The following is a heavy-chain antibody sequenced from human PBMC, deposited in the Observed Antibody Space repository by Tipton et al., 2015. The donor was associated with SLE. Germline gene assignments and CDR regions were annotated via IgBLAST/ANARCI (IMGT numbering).Heavy chain of an antibody. J-gene: IGHJ4*02. V-gene: IGHV4-61*02. CDR2: ISSTGIT. D-gene: IGHD5-24*01. CDR1: DDSISGSYY. Sequence: TLSLTCTVSDDSISGSYYWSWIRQPAGKGLEWIGRISSTGITNYNPSPKSRVTISVDASKNQFSLKLNSVTAADAAAYYCARAKSWLPLDFWGLGTLVAVSS. CDR3: ARAKSWLPLDF.